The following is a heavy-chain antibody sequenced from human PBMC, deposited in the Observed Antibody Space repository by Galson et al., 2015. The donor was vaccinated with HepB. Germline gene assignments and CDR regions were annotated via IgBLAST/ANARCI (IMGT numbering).Heavy chain of an antibody. CDR1: GFTFSSYA. Sequence: SLRLSCAASGFTFSSYAMYWVRQAPGKGLEWVAVISYDGSNKYYADSVKGRFTISRDNSKNTLYLQMNSLRAEDTAVYYCARGGLRVVAGTKGDYWGQGTLVTVSS. V-gene: IGHV3-30-3*01. CDR2: ISYDGSNK. J-gene: IGHJ4*02. D-gene: IGHD6-19*01. CDR3: ARGGLRVVAGTKGDY.